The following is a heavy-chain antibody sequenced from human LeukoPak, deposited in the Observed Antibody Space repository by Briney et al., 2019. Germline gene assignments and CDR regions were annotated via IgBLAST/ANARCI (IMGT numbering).Heavy chain of an antibody. J-gene: IGHJ4*02. V-gene: IGHV1-18*01. CDR1: GYTFTSYG. CDR3: ARVLLEDTVVVVAATPWDY. CDR2: ISAYNGNT. Sequence: ASVKVSCKASGYTFTSYGISWVRQAPGQGLEWMGWISAYNGNTNYAQKLQGRVTMTTDTSTSTAYMELRSLRSDDTAVYYCARVLLEDTVVVVAATPWDYWGQGTLVTVSS. D-gene: IGHD2-15*01.